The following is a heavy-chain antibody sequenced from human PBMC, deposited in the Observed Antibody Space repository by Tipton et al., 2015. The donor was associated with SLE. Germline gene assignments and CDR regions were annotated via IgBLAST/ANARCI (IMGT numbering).Heavy chain of an antibody. CDR3: ARAPPQLGFDY. D-gene: IGHD5-24*01. CDR1: GYTFTSFD. CDR2: MNPNSGNT. J-gene: IGHJ4*02. Sequence: QSGAEVKKPGASVKVSCKASGYTFTSFDINWVRQATGQGLEWMGWMNPNSGNTAYAQKFQGRVTMTRDTSISTAYTELSSLRSEDTAVYYCARAPPQLGFDYWGQGTLVTVSS. V-gene: IGHV1-8*01.